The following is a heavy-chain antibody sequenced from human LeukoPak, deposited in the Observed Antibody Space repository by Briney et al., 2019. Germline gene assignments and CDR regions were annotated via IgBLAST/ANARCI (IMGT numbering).Heavy chain of an antibody. V-gene: IGHV3-23*01. CDR2: ISGSGGST. CDR1: GFTFNSYA. CDR3: AKGGRVDTIMAYFDY. Sequence: PGGSLRLSCAASGFTFNSYAMNWVRQAPGKGLEWVSAISGSGGSTYYADSVKGRFTISRDNSKKTLYLQMNSLRAEDAAVYYCAKGGRVDTIMAYFDYWGQGTLVTVSS. J-gene: IGHJ4*02. D-gene: IGHD5-18*01.